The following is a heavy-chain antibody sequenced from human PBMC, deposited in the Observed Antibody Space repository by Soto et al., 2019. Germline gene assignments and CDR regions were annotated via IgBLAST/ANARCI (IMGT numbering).Heavy chain of an antibody. J-gene: IGHJ6*02. D-gene: IGHD3-10*01. CDR1: GGSISSDY. V-gene: IGHV4-59*08. CDR2: IDYSGTT. Sequence: QVQLQESGPGLVKPSETLSLTCTVSGGSISSDYWSWIRQPPGKGLEWIAYIDYSGTTNDNPSLQSRVTISIDTSKNQFSLKLTSVTAADTAVYYCARHSGGWFGVWGQGTTVTVSS. CDR3: ARHSGGWFGV.